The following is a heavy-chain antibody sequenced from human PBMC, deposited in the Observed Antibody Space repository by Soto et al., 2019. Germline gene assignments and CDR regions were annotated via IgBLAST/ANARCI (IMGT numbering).Heavy chain of an antibody. CDR2: ISYDGSNK. CDR3: AREIGMVRGPFDY. V-gene: IGHV3-30-3*01. D-gene: IGHD3-10*01. CDR1: GFTFSSYA. J-gene: IGHJ4*02. Sequence: QVQLVESGGGVVQPGRSLRLSCAASGFTFSSYAMHWVRQAPGKGLEWVAVISYDGSNKYYADSVKGRFTISRDNSKNTLYLKMKSLRAEDTAVYYCAREIGMVRGPFDYWGQGTLVTVSS.